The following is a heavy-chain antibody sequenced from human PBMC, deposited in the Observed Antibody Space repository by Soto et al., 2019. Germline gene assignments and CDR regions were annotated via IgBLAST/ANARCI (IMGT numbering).Heavy chain of an antibody. CDR2: IIPLFGTT. Sequence: SVKVSCKASGGTFSSYAIDWVRQAPGQGLEWMGGIIPLFGTTNCAQKLQGRVKLTADESTRTAYMELSTLTSEDTAVYYCARGTVTGSEYNYYYYGMDVWGQGTTVTVS. CDR1: GGTFSSYA. D-gene: IGHD1-1*01. CDR3: ARGTVTGSEYNYYYYGMDV. V-gene: IGHV1-69*13. J-gene: IGHJ6*02.